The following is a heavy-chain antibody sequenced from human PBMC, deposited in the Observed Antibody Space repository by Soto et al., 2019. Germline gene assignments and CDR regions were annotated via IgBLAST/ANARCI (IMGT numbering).Heavy chain of an antibody. J-gene: IGHJ2*01. V-gene: IGHV1-2*02. D-gene: IGHD6-19*01. CDR2: INPNSGGT. CDR3: ASVLTPYSGWYWYFDL. Sequence: ASVKVSCKASGYTFTGYYMHWVRQAPGQGLEWMGWINPNSGGTNYAQKFQGRVTMTRDTSISTAYMELSRLRSDDTAVYYCASVLTPYSGWYWYFDLWGRGTLVTVSS. CDR1: GYTFTGYY.